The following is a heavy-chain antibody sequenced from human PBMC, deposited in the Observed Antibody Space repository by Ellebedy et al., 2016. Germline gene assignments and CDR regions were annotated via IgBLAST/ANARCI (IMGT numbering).Heavy chain of an antibody. CDR2: VYYTGDT. J-gene: IGHJ4*02. CDR3: VADREIRWYYH. D-gene: IGHD6-13*01. V-gene: IGHV4-39*07. CDR1: GVSVSTDKTY. Sequence: SETLSLTCIVSGVSVSTDKTYWAWIRQSPGKRLEWLGTVYYTGDTYYNPSLQSRLTLFVDASNTQISLKLTSVTAADTAVYFCVADREIRWYYHWGQGTLVTVSS.